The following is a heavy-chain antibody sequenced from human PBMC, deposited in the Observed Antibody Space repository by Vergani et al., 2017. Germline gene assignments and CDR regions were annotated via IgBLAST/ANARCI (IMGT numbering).Heavy chain of an antibody. CDR3: ARDLRLLYNRFDP. CDR2: TWYDGNNK. Sequence: QVQLVESGGGVVQPGRSLRLSCAASGFTFNHYGMHWVRQAPGKGLEWVAVTWYDGNNKQYADSVKGRFTISRDNSKSTMYLQMNSLRDEDTGVYYCARDLRLLYNRFDPWGQGTLVTFSS. V-gene: IGHV3-33*01. J-gene: IGHJ5*02. CDR1: GFTFNHYG. D-gene: IGHD1-14*01.